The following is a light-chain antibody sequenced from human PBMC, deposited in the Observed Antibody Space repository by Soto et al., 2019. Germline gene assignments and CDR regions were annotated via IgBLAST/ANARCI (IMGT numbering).Light chain of an antibody. CDR1: QRVTSSN. CDR2: GAS. V-gene: IGKV3-20*01. J-gene: IGKJ2*01. CDR3: QQYEASPRT. Sequence: EIVLTQSPGTLSLSPGARATLSCRASQRVTSSNLAWYQQRPGQAPRLLIHGASIRATGIPGRFSGSGSGTDFTLTISRLEPEDFAVYYCQQYEASPRTFGQGTKVDIK.